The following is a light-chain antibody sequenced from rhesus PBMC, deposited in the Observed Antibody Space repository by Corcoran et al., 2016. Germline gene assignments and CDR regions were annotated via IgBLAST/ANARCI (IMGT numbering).Light chain of an antibody. Sequence: DIRMTQSPSSLSASVGDRVTLTCRASQGISNYVTWYQQKPGKAPTRLVFAASSLESGVPSRFSGSGSGTELTLTISSLQPEDFASYYCLQGHSTPYSFGQGTKVEIK. V-gene: IGKV1-36*02. CDR3: LQGHSTPYS. CDR2: AAS. J-gene: IGKJ2*01. CDR1: QGISNY.